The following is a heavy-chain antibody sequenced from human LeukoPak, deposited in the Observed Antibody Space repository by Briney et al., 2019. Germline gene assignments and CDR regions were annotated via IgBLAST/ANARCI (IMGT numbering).Heavy chain of an antibody. D-gene: IGHD1-14*01. CDR3: ARARNYYYYLDV. V-gene: IGHV4-61*01. Sequence: PSETLSLTCTVSGDSVSSGSYSWSWIRQPPGKGLEWIGYIFYRGSTSYNPFLKSRLTISADSSKNQFSLRLSSVTAADTAVYYCARARNYYYYLDVWGQGTTVTVSS. J-gene: IGHJ6*02. CDR2: IFYRGST. CDR1: GDSVSSGSYS.